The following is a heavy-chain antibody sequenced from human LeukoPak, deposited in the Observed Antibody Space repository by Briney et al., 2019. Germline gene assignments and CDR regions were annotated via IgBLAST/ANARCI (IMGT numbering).Heavy chain of an antibody. J-gene: IGHJ4*02. CDR3: ARYSRLTADY. Sequence: GGSLRLSCAASGFTFSDYYMSWIRQAPGKGLEWVSYISSSGSSKYYADSVKGRFTIARDNAKNSLYLQMNSLRAEDTAVYYCARYSRLTADYWGQGTLVTVSS. D-gene: IGHD1-14*01. V-gene: IGHV3-11*04. CDR2: ISSSGSSK. CDR1: GFTFSDYY.